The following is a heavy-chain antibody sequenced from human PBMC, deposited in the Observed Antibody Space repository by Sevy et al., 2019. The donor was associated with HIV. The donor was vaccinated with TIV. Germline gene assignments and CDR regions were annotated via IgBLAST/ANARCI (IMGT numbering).Heavy chain of an antibody. J-gene: IGHJ6*02. D-gene: IGHD3-22*01. V-gene: IGHV3-53*01. CDR3: ARDLYDSSGYYYRDYYYYGMDV. CDR2: IYSGGST. CDR1: GFTVSSNY. Sequence: GGSLRLSCAASGFTVSSNYMSWVRQAPGKGLEWVSVIYSGGSTYYADSVKGRFTISRDNSKNTLYLQMNSLRAEDTAVYYCARDLYDSSGYYYRDYYYYGMDVWGQWTTVTVSS.